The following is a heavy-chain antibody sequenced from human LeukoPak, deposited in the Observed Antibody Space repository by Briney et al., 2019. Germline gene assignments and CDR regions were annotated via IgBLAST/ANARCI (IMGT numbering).Heavy chain of an antibody. CDR3: ARAAPRRKFDY. V-gene: IGHV4-59*01. Sequence: PSETLSLTCTVSGGSISSYYWSWIRQPPGKGLEWIGYIYYSGSTNYDPSLKSRVTISVDTSKNQFSLKLSSVTAADTPVYYCARAAPRRKFDYWGQGTLVTVSS. J-gene: IGHJ4*02. CDR2: IYYSGST. CDR1: GGSISSYY.